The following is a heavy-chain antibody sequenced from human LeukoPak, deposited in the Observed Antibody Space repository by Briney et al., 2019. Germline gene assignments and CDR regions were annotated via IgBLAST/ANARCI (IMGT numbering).Heavy chain of an antibody. Sequence: PGGSLRLSCAASGFTFSGCGMHWVRQAPGKGLEWVAIISNDGSKENYADSVKGQFTISRDNSKNTLYLQMNSLRDDDTAVYYCAKAQHEYYYDSSGYGKVGFQHWGQGTLVTVSS. CDR3: AKAQHEYYYDSSGYGKVGFQH. CDR2: ISNDGSKE. V-gene: IGHV3-30*18. J-gene: IGHJ1*01. CDR1: GFTFSGCG. D-gene: IGHD3-22*01.